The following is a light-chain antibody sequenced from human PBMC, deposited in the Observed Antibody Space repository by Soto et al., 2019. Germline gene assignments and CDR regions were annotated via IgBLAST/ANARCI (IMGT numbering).Light chain of an antibody. J-gene: IGKJ1*01. CDR1: QSITTW. CDR2: RAS. CDR3: QQYNSYSQFWT. Sequence: DIQMTQSPSTLSASVGDRVTITCRASQSITTWLAWYQHKPGKAPKLLIYRASNLQSGVPSRFSGSGSGTEFTLTISSLQPDDFATYYCQQYNSYSQFWTFGQGTKVEIK. V-gene: IGKV1-5*03.